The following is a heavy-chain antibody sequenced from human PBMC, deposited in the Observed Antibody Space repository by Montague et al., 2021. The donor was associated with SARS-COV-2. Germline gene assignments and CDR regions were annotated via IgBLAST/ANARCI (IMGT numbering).Heavy chain of an antibody. D-gene: IGHD2-21*01. J-gene: IGHJ4*02. CDR3: AKDRIHIVVVIAVDYFDS. CDR1: GFTFNNYA. V-gene: IGHV3-23*01. Sequence: SLRLXCAASGFTFNNYAMSWVRQAPGKGLEWVSVISGRSSNTYYADSVKGRFTISRDNSKNTLYLQMNSLRAGDTALYYCAKDRIHIVVVIAVDYFDSWGQGTMVTVSS. CDR2: ISGRSSNT.